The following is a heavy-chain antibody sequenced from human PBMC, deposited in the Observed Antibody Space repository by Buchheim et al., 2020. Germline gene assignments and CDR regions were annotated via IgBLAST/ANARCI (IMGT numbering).Heavy chain of an antibody. CDR3: AREKSDMVQGVRFDY. J-gene: IGHJ4*02. CDR2: ISSSGSAI. Sequence: EVQLVESGGGLVQPGGSLRLSCAASGFTFSSYEMNWVRQAPGKGLEWVSYISSSGSAIYYADSVKGRFTISRDNAKNTLYLQMNSLRAEDTAVYYCAREKSDMVQGVRFDYWGQGTL. V-gene: IGHV3-48*03. CDR1: GFTFSSYE. D-gene: IGHD3-10*01.